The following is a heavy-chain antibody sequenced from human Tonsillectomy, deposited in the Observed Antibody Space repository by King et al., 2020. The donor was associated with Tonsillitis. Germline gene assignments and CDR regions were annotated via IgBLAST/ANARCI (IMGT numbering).Heavy chain of an antibody. D-gene: IGHD6-13*01. J-gene: IGHJ4*02. CDR1: GFTFSSYA. CDR3: AKDLWSKQQLPYYFDY. Sequence: VQLVESGGGLVQPGGSLRLSCAASGFTFSSYAMSWVRQAPGKGLEWVSAISGSGGSTYYADSVKGRFTISRDNSKNTLYLQMNSLRDEDTAVYYCAKDLWSKQQLPYYFDYWGQGTLVTVSS. V-gene: IGHV3-23*04. CDR2: ISGSGGST.